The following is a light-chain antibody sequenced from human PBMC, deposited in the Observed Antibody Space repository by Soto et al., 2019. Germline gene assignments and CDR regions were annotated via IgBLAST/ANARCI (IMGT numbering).Light chain of an antibody. CDR2: DAS. J-gene: IGKJ4*01. CDR3: QNFRSSAIS. V-gene: IGKV1-13*02. Sequence: AIQFTQSPSSLSASVVDRVSITCRASQGIGSALAWYQLKPGAAPALLIYDASTLESGVPSRFSGSRSGADFTLTISSLQPEDFATYYCQNFRSSAISFGGGTKVDI. CDR1: QGIGSA.